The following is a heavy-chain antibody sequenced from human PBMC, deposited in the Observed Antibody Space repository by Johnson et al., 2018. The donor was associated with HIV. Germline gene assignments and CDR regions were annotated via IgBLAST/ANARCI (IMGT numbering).Heavy chain of an antibody. J-gene: IGHJ3*02. CDR3: ARGFDYGDALDI. D-gene: IGHD4-17*01. Sequence: VQLVESGGGLVQPGGSLRLSCAASGFTFSSYWMSWVRQAPGKGLEWVSNIKKDGSEKYYVEPVKGRFTIPRDNAKNSLYLQMNSLRAEDTAVYYCARGFDYGDALDIWGQGTMVTVSS. CDR1: GFTFSSYW. CDR2: IKKDGSEK. V-gene: IGHV3-7*01.